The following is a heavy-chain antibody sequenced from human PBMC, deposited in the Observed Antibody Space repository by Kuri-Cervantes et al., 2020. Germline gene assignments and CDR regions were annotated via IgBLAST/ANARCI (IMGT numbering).Heavy chain of an antibody. CDR3: ARDGPNGRYYYYYYGTDV. V-gene: IGHV3-33*01. CDR2: IWYDGSNK. CDR1: GFTFSSYG. J-gene: IGHJ6*02. D-gene: IGHD2-8*01. Sequence: GGSLRLSCATSGFTFSSYGLYWVRQAPGKGLDWVAVIWYDGSNKYYADSVKGRFTISRDNSKNTLYLQMNSLRAEDTAVYYCARDGPNGRYYYYYYGTDVWGQGTTVTVSS.